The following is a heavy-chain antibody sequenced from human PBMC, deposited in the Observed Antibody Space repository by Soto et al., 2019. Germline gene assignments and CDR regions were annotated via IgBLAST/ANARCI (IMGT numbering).Heavy chain of an antibody. CDR2: IYYTGAT. CDR3: ARVFSSGSGWMYYFDF. V-gene: IGHV4-4*02. Sequence: QVELQESGPRLVKSSGTLSLTCEVSSGSISTGNWWSWVRQPPGKGLEWIGGIYYTGATNYNPSLKSRVTMTIDKSKDQFSLILTSATAADTAVYYCARVFSSGSGWMYYFDFWGQGILVSVSS. CDR1: SGSISTGNW. D-gene: IGHD6-25*01. J-gene: IGHJ4*02.